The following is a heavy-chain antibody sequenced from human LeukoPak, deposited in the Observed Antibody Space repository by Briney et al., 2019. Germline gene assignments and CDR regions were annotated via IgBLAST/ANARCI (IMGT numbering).Heavy chain of an antibody. Sequence: GGSLRLSCAASGFTFSSYAMSWVRQAPGKGLEWVSAISGSGGSTYYAESVKGRFTISRDNSKNTLYLQMNSLRAEDTAVYYCASYDSSGYYPWAFDYWGQGTLVTVSS. J-gene: IGHJ4*02. CDR2: ISGSGGST. V-gene: IGHV3-23*01. D-gene: IGHD3-22*01. CDR1: GFTFSSYA. CDR3: ASYDSSGYYPWAFDY.